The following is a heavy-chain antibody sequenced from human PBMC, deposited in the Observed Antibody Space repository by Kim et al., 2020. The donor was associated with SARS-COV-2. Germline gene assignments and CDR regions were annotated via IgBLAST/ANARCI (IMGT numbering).Heavy chain of an antibody. J-gene: IGHJ6*02. V-gene: IGHV3-23*01. Sequence: GRFTISRDNSKNTLYLQMNSLRAEDTAVYYCAKSTSSTVTAGDYYYGMDVWGQGTTVTVSS. CDR3: AKSTSSTVTAGDYYYGMDV. D-gene: IGHD4-4*01.